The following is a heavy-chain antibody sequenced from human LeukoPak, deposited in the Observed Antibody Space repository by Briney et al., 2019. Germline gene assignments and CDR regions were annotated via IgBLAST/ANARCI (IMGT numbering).Heavy chain of an antibody. D-gene: IGHD6-19*01. V-gene: IGHV4-59*01. Sequence: NPSETLSLTCTVSGGSISSYYWSWIRQPPGKGLEWIGYIYYSGSTNYNPSLKSRVTISVDTSKNQFSLKLSSVTAADTAVYYCARQSIAVADIYYFDYWGQGTLVTVSS. CDR1: GGSISSYY. J-gene: IGHJ4*02. CDR3: ARQSIAVADIYYFDY. CDR2: IYYSGST.